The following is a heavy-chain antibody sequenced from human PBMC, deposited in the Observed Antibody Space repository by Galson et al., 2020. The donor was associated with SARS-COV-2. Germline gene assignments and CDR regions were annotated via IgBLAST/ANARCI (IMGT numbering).Heavy chain of an antibody. D-gene: IGHD3-16*01. CDR3: ARDGGPGATRFAP. J-gene: IGHJ5*02. V-gene: IGHV3-21*04. CDR1: GFIFSNYD. Sequence: GESLKISCAGSGFIFSNYDMNWVRQAPGKGLEWVASISSRGDYISYGDSMKGRFTISRDNAKKSLYLQMVSLRAEDTAFYYCARDGGPGATRFAPWGKGALVIVSS. CDR2: ISSRGDYI.